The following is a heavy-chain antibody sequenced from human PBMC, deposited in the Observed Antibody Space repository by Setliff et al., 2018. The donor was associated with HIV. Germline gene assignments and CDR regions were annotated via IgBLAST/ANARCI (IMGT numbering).Heavy chain of an antibody. CDR2: IYHSGST. CDR1: GGSISSSSYY. V-gene: IGHV4-39*07. D-gene: IGHD4-17*01. Sequence: KTSETLSLTCTVSGGSISSSSYYWGWIRQPPGKGLEWLGSIYHSGSTYYNPSLKSRVTISIDTSKNQFSLKLSSVTAADTAVYFCARGTAPRRGTNYGGNYPLDYWGQGTLVTVSS. J-gene: IGHJ4*02. CDR3: ARGTAPRRGTNYGGNYPLDY.